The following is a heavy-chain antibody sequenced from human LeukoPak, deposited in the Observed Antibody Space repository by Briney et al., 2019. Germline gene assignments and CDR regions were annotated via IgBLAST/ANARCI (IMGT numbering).Heavy chain of an antibody. CDR2: IKYDGSDK. V-gene: IGHV3-7*04. CDR3: VRGGGSFDS. D-gene: IGHD3-16*01. J-gene: IGHJ4*02. Sequence: GGSLRLSCAASGFTFSGFWMSWVRQAPTKGLEWAANIKYDGSDKRYVDSVKGRFTVSRDNANNSLYLQMNSLRAEDTSVYHCVRGGGSFDSWGQGTLVTVSS. CDR1: GFTFSGFW.